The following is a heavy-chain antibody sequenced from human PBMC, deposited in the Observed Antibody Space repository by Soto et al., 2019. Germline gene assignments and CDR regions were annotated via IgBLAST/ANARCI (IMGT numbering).Heavy chain of an antibody. CDR2: IYYSGST. D-gene: IGHD3-3*01. J-gene: IGHJ4*02. Sequence: SETLSLTCSVSGGSISSYYWSWIRQPPGKGLEWIWYIYYSGSTNYNPSLKSRVTISVDTSKNQFSLKLSSVTAADTAVYYCARGPRRFLEWLPYDYWGQGTLVTVSS. V-gene: IGHV4-59*01. CDR3: ARGPRRFLEWLPYDY. CDR1: GGSISSYY.